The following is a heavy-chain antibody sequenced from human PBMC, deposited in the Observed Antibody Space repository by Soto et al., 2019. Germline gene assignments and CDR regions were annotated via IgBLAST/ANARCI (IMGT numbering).Heavy chain of an antibody. CDR3: TRQMIQPQMRYNMDV. J-gene: IGHJ6*02. D-gene: IGHD1-1*01. V-gene: IGHV5-51*01. CDR1: GYSFTSYW. Sequence: LGESLKISCKGSGYSFTSYWIGWVRQMPGKGPEWMGIINPHDSDVRYSPSFQGQVTISADKAISTVYLRWNSLKASDTAMYFCTRQMIQPQMRYNMDVWGQGTTVTVSS. CDR2: INPHDSDV.